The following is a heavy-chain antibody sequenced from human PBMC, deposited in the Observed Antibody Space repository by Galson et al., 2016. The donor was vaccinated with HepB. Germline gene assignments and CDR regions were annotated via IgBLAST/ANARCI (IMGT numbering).Heavy chain of an antibody. CDR2: ITGYGGST. CDR3: ARLVSSRDGNYHGMDV. D-gene: IGHD6-13*01. J-gene: IGHJ6*02. V-gene: IGHV3-23*01. Sequence: SLRLSCAASGFTFSSYGMSWVRQAPGKGLEWVSLITGYGGSTYYADSGKGRFTIFRDNSKNTLFLQMNSLRAEDTAVYYCARLVSSRDGNYHGMDVWGQGTTVTVSS. CDR1: GFTFSSYG.